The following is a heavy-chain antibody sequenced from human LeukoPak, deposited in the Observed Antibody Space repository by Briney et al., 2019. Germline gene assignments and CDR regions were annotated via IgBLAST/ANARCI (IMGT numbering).Heavy chain of an antibody. V-gene: IGHV4-59*01. CDR1: GGSISSYY. J-gene: IGHJ2*01. CDR2: IYYTGST. Sequence: PSETLSLTCTVSGGSISSYYWSWIRQPPGKGLEWIGYIYYTGSTNYNPSLNSRVTISVDTSKNQFSLKLSSVTAEDTAVYYCARAREFDLWGRGTLVTVSS. CDR3: ARAREFDL.